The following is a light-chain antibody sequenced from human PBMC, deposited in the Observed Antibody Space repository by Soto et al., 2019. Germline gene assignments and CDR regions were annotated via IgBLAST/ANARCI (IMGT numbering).Light chain of an antibody. V-gene: IGKV1-5*01. CDR3: QQYHTDWT. CDR1: ESIDNW. CDR2: AAS. Sequence: DIQMTQSPSTLSASAGDTVTITCRASESIDNWLAWYQQKPGKAPKLLLFAASTLVGGVTSRFSGRGSGTEFTLNISSLQADDVATYYCQQYHTDWTFGQGTKVEIK. J-gene: IGKJ1*01.